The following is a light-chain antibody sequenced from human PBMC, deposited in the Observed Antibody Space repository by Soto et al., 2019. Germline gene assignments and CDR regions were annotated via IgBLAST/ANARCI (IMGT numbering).Light chain of an antibody. V-gene: IGKV3-15*01. CDR3: QQYNNWPPDFT. CDR1: QSVSSN. J-gene: IGKJ2*01. Sequence: EIVMTQSPATLSVSPGERATLSCRASQSVSSNLAWFQQKPGQAPRLLIYDASTRATGIPARFSGSGSATEFTLTINSLQSEDFAVYYCQQYNNWPPDFTFGQGTNLEIK. CDR2: DAS.